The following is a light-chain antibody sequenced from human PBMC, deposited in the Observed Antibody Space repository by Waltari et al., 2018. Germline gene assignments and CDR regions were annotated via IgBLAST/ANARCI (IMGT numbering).Light chain of an antibody. CDR1: QKIISW. CDR2: KAS. CDR3: QQYITTWS. V-gene: IGKV1-5*03. J-gene: IGKJ1*01. Sequence: DIQMTQSPSTLSASVGDRVTITCRAGQKIISWLAWYQQKPGKAPKLLIYKASTLQSGVPSRFSGSGSGTEFTLTISSLQADDFATYYCQQYITTWSFGQGTKVEIK.